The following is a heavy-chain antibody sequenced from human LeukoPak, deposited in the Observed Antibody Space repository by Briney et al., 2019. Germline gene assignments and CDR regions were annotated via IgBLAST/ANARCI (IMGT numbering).Heavy chain of an antibody. CDR3: AREPYDILTASAYYFDY. CDR2: INPNSGCT. V-gene: IGHV1-2*02. D-gene: IGHD3-9*01. Sequence: AAVTVSCMASGYTFTGYYMHWVRQAPGQGVEWMGWINPNSGCTNHAQQFQGRVTMTTDTSISTAYMELSRLRSDDTAVYYCAREPYDILTASAYYFDYWGQGTLVTVSS. J-gene: IGHJ4*02. CDR1: GYTFTGYY.